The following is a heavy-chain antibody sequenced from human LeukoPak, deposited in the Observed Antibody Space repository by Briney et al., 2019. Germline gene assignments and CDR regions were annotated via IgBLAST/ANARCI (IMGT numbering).Heavy chain of an antibody. V-gene: IGHV3-15*01. Sequence: GGSLRLSCVASGFTFSNAWVTWVRQAPGKGLVWVGRIKSKTDGGTTDYAAPVKGRFTISRDDSKNTLYLQMNSLKIEDTAVYYCTDSSQGRWGQGTLVTVSS. D-gene: IGHD6-6*01. J-gene: IGHJ4*02. CDR3: TDSSQGR. CDR2: IKSKTDGGTT. CDR1: GFTFSNAW.